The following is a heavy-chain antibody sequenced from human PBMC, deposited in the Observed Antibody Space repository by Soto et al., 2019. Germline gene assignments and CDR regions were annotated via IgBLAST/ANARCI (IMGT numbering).Heavy chain of an antibody. CDR3: APKLGGSAWDAFDY. D-gene: IGHD3-16*01. CDR2: ISYDGSNK. J-gene: IGHJ4*02. V-gene: IGHV3-30*03. Sequence: PRLSCAASGFTFSSYGMHWVRQAPGKGLEWVAVISYDGSNKYYADSVKGRFTISRDNSKNTPYLQMNSLRAEDTAVYYCAPKLGGSAWDAFDYWGQGTLVTISS. CDR1: GFTFSSYG.